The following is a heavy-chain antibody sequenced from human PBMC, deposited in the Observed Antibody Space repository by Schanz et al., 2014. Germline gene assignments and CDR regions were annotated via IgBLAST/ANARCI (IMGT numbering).Heavy chain of an antibody. CDR3: ARAPGANASPYYFDY. V-gene: IGHV3-9*01. J-gene: IGHJ4*02. CDR2: ISWNSYSL. CDR1: GFTFSSYA. Sequence: VQLVESGGGLVKPGGSLRLSCAASGFTFSSYAMYWVRQAPGKGLEWVSGISWNSYSLLYADSVQGRFTISRDNAKNSLYLQMNSLRHDDTAFYYCARAPGANASPYYFDYWGQGSLVTVSS. D-gene: IGHD2-8*01.